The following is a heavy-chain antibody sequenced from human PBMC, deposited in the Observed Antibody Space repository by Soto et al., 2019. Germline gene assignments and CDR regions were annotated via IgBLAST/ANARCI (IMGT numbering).Heavy chain of an antibody. CDR1: GYSFTSYW. D-gene: IGHD2-15*01. CDR2: IYPGDSDT. CDR3: WRKDPGWPGYYYYYGMDV. Sequence: PGESLKISCKGSGYSFTSYWIGWVRQMPGKVLGWMGIIYPGDSDTRYSPSFQSQVTISADKSISTDYLQWSSLKASDAAMFYWWRKDPGWPGYYYYYGMDVWGQGTTVTVSS. J-gene: IGHJ6*02. V-gene: IGHV5-51*01.